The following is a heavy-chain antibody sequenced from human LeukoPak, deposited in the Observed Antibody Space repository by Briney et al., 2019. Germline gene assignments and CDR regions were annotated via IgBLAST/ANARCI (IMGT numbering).Heavy chain of an antibody. CDR1: GYTFTGYY. J-gene: IGHJ6*02. V-gene: IGHV1-2*04. Sequence: ASVKVSCKASGYTFTGYYMHWVRQAPGQGLEWMGWLNPNSGGTNYAQKFQGWVTMTRDTSISTAYMELSRLRSDDTAVYYCARERIAVAGTTYYYYYGMDVWGQGTTVTVSS. D-gene: IGHD6-19*01. CDR2: LNPNSGGT. CDR3: ARERIAVAGTTYYYYYGMDV.